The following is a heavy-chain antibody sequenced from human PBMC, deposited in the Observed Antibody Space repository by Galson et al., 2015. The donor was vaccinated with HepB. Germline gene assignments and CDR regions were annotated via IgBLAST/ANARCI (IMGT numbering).Heavy chain of an antibody. D-gene: IGHD5-24*01. J-gene: IGHJ4*02. CDR2: INPSDGST. V-gene: IGHV1-46*03. CDR1: GYIFTSYY. Sequence: SVKVSCKASGYIFTSYYMHWVRQAPGQGLEWMGIINPSDGSTTYAQKFQGRVTMTRDTSTSTVHMELSSLRSEDTAVYYCIRGSDGYDSGRASDCWGQGTLVTVSS. CDR3: IRGSDGYDSGRASDC.